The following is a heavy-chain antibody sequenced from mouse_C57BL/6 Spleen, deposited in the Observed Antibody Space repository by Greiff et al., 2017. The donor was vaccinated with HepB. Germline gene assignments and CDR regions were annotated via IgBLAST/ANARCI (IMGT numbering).Heavy chain of an antibody. CDR2: IHPNSGST. D-gene: IGHD1-1*01. CDR1: GYTFTSYW. J-gene: IGHJ1*03. V-gene: IGHV1-64*01. Sequence: QVQLQQPGAELVKPGASVKLSCKASGYTFTSYWMHWVKQRPGQGLEWIGMIHPNSGSTNYNEKFKSKATLTVDKSSSTAYMQLSSLTSEDSAVYYGARGDYGSSYGYFDVWGTGTTVTVAS. CDR3: ARGDYGSSYGYFDV.